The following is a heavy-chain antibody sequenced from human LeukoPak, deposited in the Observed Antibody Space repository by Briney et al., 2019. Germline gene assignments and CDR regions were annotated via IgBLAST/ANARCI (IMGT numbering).Heavy chain of an antibody. J-gene: IGHJ4*02. CDR3: ATGLVGGSLLAPFDY. Sequence: PSGTLSLTCAVSGGSISSSYWWSWVRQPPGKGLEWIGEIYYSGSTNYNPSLKSRVTISVDKSKNQFSLKLSSVTAADTGVYYCATGLVGGSLLAPFDYWGQGTLVTVSS. CDR2: IYYSGST. D-gene: IGHD1-26*01. V-gene: IGHV4-4*02. CDR1: GGSISSSYW.